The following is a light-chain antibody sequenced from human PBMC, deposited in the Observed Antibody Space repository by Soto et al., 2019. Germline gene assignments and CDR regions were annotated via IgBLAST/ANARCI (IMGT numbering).Light chain of an antibody. J-gene: IGKJ4*01. CDR1: QSVRTY. CDR3: QQYGSSIT. CDR2: DAS. V-gene: IGKV3-20*01. Sequence: EIVLTQSPVTLSLSPGERATLSCRASQSVRTYLAWYQVKPGQAPRLLIYDASSRASGVPARFSGSGSGTDFTLTISSLEPEDFAVYYCQQYGSSITFGGGTKVDIK.